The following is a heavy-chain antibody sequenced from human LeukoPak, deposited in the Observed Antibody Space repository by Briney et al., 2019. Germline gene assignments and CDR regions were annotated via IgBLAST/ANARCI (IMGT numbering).Heavy chain of an antibody. CDR1: GGSFSGYY. D-gene: IGHD5-18*01. V-gene: IGHV4-34*01. CDR3: ASSSWIQLWFKIDY. CDR2: INHSGST. J-gene: IGHJ4*02. Sequence: PSETLSLTCAVYGGSFSGYYWSWIRQPPGKGLEWIGEINHSGSTNYNPSLKSRVTISVDTSKNQFSLKLSSVTAADTAVYYCASSSWIQLWFKIDYWGQGTLVTASS.